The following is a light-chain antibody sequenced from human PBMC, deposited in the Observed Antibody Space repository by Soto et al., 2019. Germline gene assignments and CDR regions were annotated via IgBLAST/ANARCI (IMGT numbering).Light chain of an antibody. CDR3: QQYGGSPFT. Sequence: EIVLTQSPGTLSLSPGEGATLSCRASQSINSFLAWYQQRRGQAPRLLIHGASNRATGIPDRFSGSGSGPDFTLTISRLEPEDFAVYYCQQYGGSPFTFGPGTKVDIK. J-gene: IGKJ3*01. CDR2: GAS. CDR1: QSINSF. V-gene: IGKV3-20*01.